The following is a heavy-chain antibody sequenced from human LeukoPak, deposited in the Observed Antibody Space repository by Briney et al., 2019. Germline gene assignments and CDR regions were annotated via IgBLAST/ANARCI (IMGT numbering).Heavy chain of an antibody. CDR1: GFTVSSDY. J-gene: IGHJ6*03. D-gene: IGHD1-1*01. Sequence: GGSLRLSCAVSGFTVSSDYMGWVRQAPGKGLEWVSVFYSSGSTYYADSVKGRFTISRDNSENTLFLQMNTLRAEDTAVYYCARLEKKSYYYMDVWGKGTTVTVSS. V-gene: IGHV3-53*01. CDR2: FYSSGST. CDR3: ARLEKKSYYYMDV.